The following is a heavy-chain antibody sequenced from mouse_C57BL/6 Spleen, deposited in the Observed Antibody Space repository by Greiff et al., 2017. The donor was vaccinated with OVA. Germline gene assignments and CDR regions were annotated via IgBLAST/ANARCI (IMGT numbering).Heavy chain of an antibody. CDR2: IDPENGDT. CDR1: GFNIKDDY. Sequence: EVKLMESGAELVRPGASVKLSCTASGFNIKDDYMHWVKQRPEQGLEWIGWIDPENGDTEYASKFQGKATITADTSSNTAYLQLSSLTSEDTAVYYCTLTTAYYFDYWGQGTTLTVAS. D-gene: IGHD1-2*01. CDR3: TLTTAYYFDY. V-gene: IGHV14-4*01. J-gene: IGHJ2*01.